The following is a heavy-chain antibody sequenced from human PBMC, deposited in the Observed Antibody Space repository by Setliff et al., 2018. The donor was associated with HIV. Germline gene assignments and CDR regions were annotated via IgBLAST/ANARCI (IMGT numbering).Heavy chain of an antibody. J-gene: IGHJ3*02. V-gene: IGHV1-18*01. Sequence: ASVKVSCKASGYTFSSFGISWVRQAPGQGLEWMGWISAYKGNTNYAQKLQGRVTMTTDTSTSTGYMELRSLRSDDTAVYYCARAGYWLGYDAFDIWGQGTMVTVSS. D-gene: IGHD2-15*01. CDR2: ISAYKGNT. CDR1: GYTFSSFG. CDR3: ARAGYWLGYDAFDI.